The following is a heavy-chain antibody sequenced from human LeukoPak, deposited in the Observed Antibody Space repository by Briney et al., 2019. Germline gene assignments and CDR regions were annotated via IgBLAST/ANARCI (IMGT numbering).Heavy chain of an antibody. V-gene: IGHV1-18*04. J-gene: IGHJ4*02. CDR1: GYTFTGYY. D-gene: IGHD1-26*01. CDR2: ISAYNGNT. CDR3: ARDLRVGATSKGSNGY. Sequence: GASVKVSCKASGYTFTGYYMHWVRQAPGQGLEWMGWISAYNGNTNYAQKLQGRVTMTTDTSTSTAYMELRSLRSDDTAVYYCARDLRVGATSKGSNGYWGQGTLVTVSS.